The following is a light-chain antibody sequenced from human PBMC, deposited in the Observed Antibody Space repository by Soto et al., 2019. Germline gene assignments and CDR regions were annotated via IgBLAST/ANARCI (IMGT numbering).Light chain of an antibody. CDR1: QSISSW. J-gene: IGKJ2*01. CDR2: QAS. V-gene: IGKV1-5*03. CDR3: QQYSSYPYT. Sequence: DIQMTQSPSTLSASVGDTVTITCRASQSISSWLAWYQQKPGKAPRLLMYQASTLESGVPSRFRGSGSGTELTLTISRLQPDDFATYYCQQYSSYPYTFGQGTKVDIK.